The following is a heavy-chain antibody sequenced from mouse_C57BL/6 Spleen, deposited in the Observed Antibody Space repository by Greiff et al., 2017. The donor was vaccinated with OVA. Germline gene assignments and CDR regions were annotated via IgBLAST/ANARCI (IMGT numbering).Heavy chain of an antibody. Sequence: VQLQQSGPELVKPGASVKIPCKASGYTFTDYNMDWVKQSHGKSLEWIGDINPNNGGTIYNQKFKGKATLTVDKSSSTAYMELRSLTSEDTAVYYCTRTTVVARGFAYWGQGTLVTVSA. V-gene: IGHV1-18*01. J-gene: IGHJ3*01. CDR3: TRTTVVARGFAY. CDR1: GYTFTDYN. D-gene: IGHD1-1*01. CDR2: INPNNGGT.